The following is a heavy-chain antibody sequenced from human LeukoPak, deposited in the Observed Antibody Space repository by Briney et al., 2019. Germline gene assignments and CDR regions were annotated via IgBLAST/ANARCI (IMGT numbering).Heavy chain of an antibody. CDR1: GFTFSNFG. Sequence: GTSLRLSCAASGFTFSNFGMHWVRQAPDKGLEWVAATWYDGSNKYYADSVKGRFTISRDNSKNTLYLQMNSLRAEDTAVYYCAKAWDYWGQGTLVTVSS. J-gene: IGHJ4*02. V-gene: IGHV3-33*06. CDR2: TWYDGSNK. CDR3: AKAWDY.